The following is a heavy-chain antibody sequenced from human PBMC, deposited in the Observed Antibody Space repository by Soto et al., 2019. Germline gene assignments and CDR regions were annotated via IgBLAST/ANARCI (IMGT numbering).Heavy chain of an antibody. CDR2: IDTYGSAK. CDR3: ARVLKSSGWDNDVFDI. D-gene: IGHD6-19*01. V-gene: IGHV3-74*01. J-gene: IGHJ3*02. Sequence: GGSLRLSCAASGFTFSSYWMHWVRQAPGKGLVWVSRIDTYGSAKRYADSVKGRFTISRDNANNTLYLQMNTLRAEDTAVYYCARVLKSSGWDNDVFDIWGQGTMVTVSS. CDR1: GFTFSSYW.